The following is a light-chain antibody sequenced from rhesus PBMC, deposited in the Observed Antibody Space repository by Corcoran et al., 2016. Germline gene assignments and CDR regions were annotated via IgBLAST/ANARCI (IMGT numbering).Light chain of an antibody. CDR2: KAS. CDR3: QHGYSILT. Sequence: DIQMTQSPSSLSASVGDRVTITCRASQGISNNLAWYQQKPGKVPKPQSYKASTLQRGIPSSFSGRGSGTDLPLTISCLQPEDFATYYCQHGYSILTFGGGTKVEIK. V-gene: IGKV1-25*01. CDR1: QGISNN. J-gene: IGKJ4*01.